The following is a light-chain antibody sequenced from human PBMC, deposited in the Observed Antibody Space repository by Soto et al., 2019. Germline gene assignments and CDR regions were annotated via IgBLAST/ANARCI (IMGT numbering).Light chain of an antibody. CDR1: SSDIGTYNY. CDR3: SSFSSSNTLYM. CDR2: EVS. J-gene: IGLJ1*01. V-gene: IGLV2-14*01. Sequence: QSALTQPASVSGSPGQSITISCTGTSSDIGTYNYVSWYRQYPGKTPKLMIYEVSYRPSGVSSRFSGSRSGNTASLTISGLQAEDEADSYCSSFSSSNTLYMFGTGTKVTVL.